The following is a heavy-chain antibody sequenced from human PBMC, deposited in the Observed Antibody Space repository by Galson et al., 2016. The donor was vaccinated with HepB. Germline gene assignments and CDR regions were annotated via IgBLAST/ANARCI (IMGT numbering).Heavy chain of an antibody. CDR3: ARGRPGTFTVLGN. J-gene: IGHJ4*02. CDR1: GFTFSGHW. V-gene: IGHV3-74*01. Sequence: SLRLSCAASGFTFSGHWMHWVRQAPGKGLLWVSRINSDGSSSSYADYVKGRFTISRDDAKNTLYLQLNSLRAEDTAIYYCARGRPGTFTVLGNWGQGTLVTVSS. D-gene: IGHD1-1*01. CDR2: INSDGSSS.